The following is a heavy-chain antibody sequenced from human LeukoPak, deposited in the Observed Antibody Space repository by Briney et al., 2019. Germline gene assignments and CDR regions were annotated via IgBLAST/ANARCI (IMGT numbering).Heavy chain of an antibody. Sequence: ASVTVSCKASGYTFTSYDINWGRQAPGQGLEWMGWMNPNSGNTGYAQKFQGRVTMTRNTSISTAYMELSSLRSEDTAVYYCARGHRIAVAGRGGGVGNYWGQGTLVTVSS. V-gene: IGHV1-8*01. CDR1: GYTFTSYD. CDR3: ARGHRIAVAGRGGGVGNY. CDR2: MNPNSGNT. D-gene: IGHD6-19*01. J-gene: IGHJ4*02.